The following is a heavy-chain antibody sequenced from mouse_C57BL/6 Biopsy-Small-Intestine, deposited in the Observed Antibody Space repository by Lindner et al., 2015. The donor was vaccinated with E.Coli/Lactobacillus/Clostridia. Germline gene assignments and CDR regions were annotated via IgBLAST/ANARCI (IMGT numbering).Heavy chain of an antibody. Sequence: VQLQESGAELVRPGTSVKMSCKASGYTFTNYWIGWAKQRPGHGLEWIGDIYPGGGYTNYNEKFKGKATLTADKSSSTAYMQFSSLTSGDSAIYYCARSHDGYAMDYWGQGTSVTVSS. J-gene: IGHJ4*01. CDR3: ARSHDGYAMDY. CDR2: IYPGGGYT. CDR1: GYTFTNYW. D-gene: IGHD2-3*01. V-gene: IGHV1-63*01.